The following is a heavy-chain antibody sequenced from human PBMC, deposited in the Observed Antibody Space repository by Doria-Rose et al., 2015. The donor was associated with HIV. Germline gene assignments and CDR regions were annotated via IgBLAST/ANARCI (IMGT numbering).Heavy chain of an antibody. Sequence: QVQLVQSGPVLVKPTETLTLTCTVSGVSLSSPGMGVSWIRQPPGKALEWLANILSDNERSYKTSLKSRLTISRGTSKSQVVLTMTDMDPVDTATYYCARIKSSRWYHKYYFDFWGQGTLVIVSA. CDR3: ARIKSSRWYHKYYFDF. CDR2: ILSDNER. J-gene: IGHJ4*02. CDR1: GVSLSSPGMG. D-gene: IGHD6-13*01. V-gene: IGHV2-26*01.